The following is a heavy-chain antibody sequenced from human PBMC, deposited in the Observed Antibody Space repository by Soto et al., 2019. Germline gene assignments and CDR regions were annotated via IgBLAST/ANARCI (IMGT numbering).Heavy chain of an antibody. CDR2: IKRKIDGEAT. V-gene: IGHV3-15*07. CDR1: GFSFSNAW. Sequence: EVQLVESGGGLVKPGGSLRLSCAASGFSFSNAWMNWVRQAPGKGLEWVGRIKRKIDGEATDYAGPVKGRFTVFRDDSKSALYLQMNSLKGDDTAVYYCTTGSVEGVWGQGPTVTVSP. D-gene: IGHD2-15*01. CDR3: TTGSVEGV. J-gene: IGHJ6*01.